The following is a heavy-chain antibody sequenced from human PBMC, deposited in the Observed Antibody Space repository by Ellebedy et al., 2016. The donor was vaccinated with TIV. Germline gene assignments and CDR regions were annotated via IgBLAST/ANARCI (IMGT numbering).Heavy chain of an antibody. V-gene: IGHV3-53*01. Sequence: GGSLRLSCAASGISVSSNYMGWVRQAPGKGLDWVSVIYSGGSTYYADSVKGRFTISRDNSKNTLFLQMNSLRAEDTAVYYCGTPGGYVSGFGQWGQGTLVIVSS. CDR1: GISVSSNY. CDR2: IYSGGST. J-gene: IGHJ4*02. CDR3: GTPGGYVSGFGQ. D-gene: IGHD2-15*01.